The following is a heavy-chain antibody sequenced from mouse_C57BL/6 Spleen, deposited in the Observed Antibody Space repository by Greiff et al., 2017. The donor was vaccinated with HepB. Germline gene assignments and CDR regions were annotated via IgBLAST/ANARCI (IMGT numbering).Heavy chain of an antibody. J-gene: IGHJ3*01. CDR2: IDPSDSYT. CDR1: GYTFTSYW. Sequence: QVQLQQPGAELVRPGSSVKLSCKASGYTFTSYWMHWVKQRPGQGLEWIGVIDPSDSYTNYNQKFKGKATLTVDTSSSTAYMQLSSLTSEDSAVYCCARSYDYDGRTPRAWFAYWGQGTLVTVSA. CDR3: ARSYDYDGRTPRAWFAY. V-gene: IGHV1-59*01. D-gene: IGHD2-4*01.